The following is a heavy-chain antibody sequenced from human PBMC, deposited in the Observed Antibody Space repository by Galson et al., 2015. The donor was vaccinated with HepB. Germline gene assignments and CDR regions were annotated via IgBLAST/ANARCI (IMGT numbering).Heavy chain of an antibody. CDR2: MSYDGSNE. V-gene: IGHV3-30*14. CDR1: GFIFSHYA. D-gene: IGHD2/OR15-2a*01. CDR3: VTDSKKKYRSEDYFEY. J-gene: IGHJ4*02. Sequence: SLRLSCAASGFIFSHYAMHWVRQAPGKGLEWVAVMSYDGSNEKYAASVKGRFTISRDNSKNTLYLQMSSPRIEDTAVYYCVTDSKKKYRSEDYFEYWGQGALVTVSS.